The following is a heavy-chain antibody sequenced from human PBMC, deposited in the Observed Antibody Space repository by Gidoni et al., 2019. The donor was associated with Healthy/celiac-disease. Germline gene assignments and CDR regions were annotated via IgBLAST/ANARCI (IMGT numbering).Heavy chain of an antibody. D-gene: IGHD3-10*01. J-gene: IGHJ6*02. Sequence: EVQLVESGGGLIQPGGSLRLLCAASWFTVSSIHMSSVRQAPGTGLEWVSVIYSGGSTYYADSVKGRFTISRDNSKNTLYLQMNSLRAEDTAVYYCARDRRYYGSGSYYKGLYYYGMDVWGPGTTVTVSS. CDR2: IYSGGST. V-gene: IGHV3-53*01. CDR3: ARDRRYYGSGSYYKGLYYYGMDV. CDR1: WFTVSSIH.